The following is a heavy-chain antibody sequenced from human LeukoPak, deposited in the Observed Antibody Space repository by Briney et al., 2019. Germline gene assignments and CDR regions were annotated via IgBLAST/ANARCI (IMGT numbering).Heavy chain of an antibody. CDR2: IYYSGST. CDR1: GGSISSSSYY. V-gene: IGHV4-39*01. D-gene: IGHD6-19*01. CDR3: ARQDIAVADY. J-gene: IGHJ4*02. Sequence: SETLSLTCTVSGGSISSSSYYWGWIRQPPGKGLEWIGSIYYSGSTYYNPSLKSRVTISVDTSKNLFSLKLSSVTAADTAVYYCARQDIAVADYWGQGTLVIVSS.